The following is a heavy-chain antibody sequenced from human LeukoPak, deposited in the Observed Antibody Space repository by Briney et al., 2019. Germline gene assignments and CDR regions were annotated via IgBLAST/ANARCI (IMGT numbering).Heavy chain of an antibody. CDR2: ISSSSSYI. CDR1: GFTFSSYS. V-gene: IGHV3-21*01. D-gene: IGHD2-15*01. CDR3: ARHLGGSYYFGPAY. J-gene: IGHJ4*02. Sequence: GGSLRLSCAASGFTFSSYSMNWVRQAPGKGLEWVSSISSSSSYIYYADSVKCRFTISRDNAKNSLYLQMNSLRAEATAVYYCARHLGGSYYFGPAYWGQGPLVTVSS.